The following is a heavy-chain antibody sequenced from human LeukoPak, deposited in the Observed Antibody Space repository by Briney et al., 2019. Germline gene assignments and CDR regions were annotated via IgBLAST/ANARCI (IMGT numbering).Heavy chain of an antibody. CDR1: GFTFSDYY. D-gene: IGHD5-12*01. CDR2: ISSSGSTI. Sequence: PGGSLRLSCAASGFTFSDYYMSWIRQAPGKGLEWVSYISSSGSTIYYADSVKGRFTISRDNAKNSLYLQMNSLRAEDTAVYYCARDYDIVATLYAFDIWGQGTMVTVSS. V-gene: IGHV3-11*01. J-gene: IGHJ3*02. CDR3: ARDYDIVATLYAFDI.